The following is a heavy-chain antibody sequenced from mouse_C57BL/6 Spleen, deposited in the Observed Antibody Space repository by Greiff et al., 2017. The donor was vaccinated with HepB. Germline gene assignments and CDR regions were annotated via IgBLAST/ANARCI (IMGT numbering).Heavy chain of an antibody. D-gene: IGHD2-3*01. CDR1: GFTFSSYA. CDR3: TRDDGYYEWFAY. Sequence: EVMLVESGEGLVKPGGSLKLSCAASGFTFSSYAMSWVRQTPEKRLEWVAYISSGGDYIYYADTVKGRFTISRDNARNTLYLQMSSLKSEDTAMYYCTRDDGYYEWFAYWGQGTLVTVSA. V-gene: IGHV5-9-1*02. CDR2: ISSGGDYI. J-gene: IGHJ3*01.